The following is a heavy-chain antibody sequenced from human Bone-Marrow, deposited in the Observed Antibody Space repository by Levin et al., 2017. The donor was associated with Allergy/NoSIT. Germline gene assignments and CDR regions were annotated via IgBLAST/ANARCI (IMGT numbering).Heavy chain of an antibody. CDR3: AKGPDEASAGPFDF. CDR2: FDPEEGET. D-gene: IGHD6-13*01. Sequence: ASVKVSCKVSGNTLIDLSMHWVRQAPGKGPEWMGGFDPEEGETIYAQNFQGRVTMTEDTSTDTVYMELSSLRSDDTAVYYCAKGPDEASAGPFDFWGQGTLVTVSS. J-gene: IGHJ4*02. CDR1: GNTLIDLS. V-gene: IGHV1-24*01.